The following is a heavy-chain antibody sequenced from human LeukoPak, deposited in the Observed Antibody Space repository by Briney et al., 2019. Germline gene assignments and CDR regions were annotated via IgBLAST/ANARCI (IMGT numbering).Heavy chain of an antibody. CDR1: GFTFSDYA. Sequence: PGGSLRLSCSASGFTFSDYAMHWVRQAPGKGLEWVAVIWYGGSNKYYADSVKGRFTISRDNSKNTLYLQMNSLRAEDTAVYYCAKEMVRYCTNGVCPPFDYWGQGTLVTVYS. CDR2: IWYGGSNK. CDR3: AKEMVRYCTNGVCPPFDY. V-gene: IGHV3-30*02. J-gene: IGHJ4*02. D-gene: IGHD2-8*01.